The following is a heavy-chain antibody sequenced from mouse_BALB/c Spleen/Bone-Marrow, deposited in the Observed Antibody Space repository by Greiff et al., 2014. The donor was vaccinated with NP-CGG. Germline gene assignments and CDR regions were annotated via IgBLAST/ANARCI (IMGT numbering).Heavy chain of an antibody. CDR2: IWAGGST. Sequence: VQLQQSGPGLVAPSQSLSITCTVSGFSFTSHGVHWVRQPPGKGLEWLGVIWAGGSTNYNSALMSRLSISKDNSKSQVFLKMNSLQTDDTAMYDCARDNGNFFAYWGQGTLVTVSA. V-gene: IGHV2-9*02. CDR1: GFSFTSHG. CDR3: ARDNGNFFAY. D-gene: IGHD2-1*01. J-gene: IGHJ3*01.